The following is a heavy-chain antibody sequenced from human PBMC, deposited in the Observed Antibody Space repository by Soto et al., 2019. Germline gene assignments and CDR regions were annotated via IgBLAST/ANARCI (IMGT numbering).Heavy chain of an antibody. V-gene: IGHV5-51*01. CDR3: ATRYCSGGSCYSVAFDI. CDR1: GYSFTSYW. D-gene: IGHD2-15*01. J-gene: IGHJ3*02. CDR2: IYPGDSDT. Sequence: GESLKISCKGSGYSFTSYWIGWVRQMPGKGLEWMGIIYPGDSDTRYSPSFQGQVTISADKSISTAYLQWSSLKASDTAMYYCATRYCSGGSCYSVAFDIWGQGTMVTVSS.